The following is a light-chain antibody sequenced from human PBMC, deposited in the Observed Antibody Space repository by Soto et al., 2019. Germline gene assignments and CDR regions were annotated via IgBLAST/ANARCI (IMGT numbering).Light chain of an antibody. J-gene: IGKJ2*01. CDR3: QQYGSSPRT. V-gene: IGKV3-20*01. CDR1: QSVSSSY. Sequence: EIVLTQSPGTLSLSPGERATLSCRASQSVSSSYLAWYQQKPGQAPRLLIYGASSRATGIPDRFSGSGSGTEFTLTISRLEPEDFAVYYCQQYGSSPRTFGLGTKLEIK. CDR2: GAS.